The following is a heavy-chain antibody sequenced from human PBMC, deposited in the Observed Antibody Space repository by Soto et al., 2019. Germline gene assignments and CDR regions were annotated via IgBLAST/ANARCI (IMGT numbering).Heavy chain of an antibody. J-gene: IGHJ4*02. D-gene: IGHD6-6*01. Sequence: QVQLVQSGTEVKKPGSSVAVSCQASAGTFNNHSLSWVRQAPGQGLEWMGRSIPILGRADYSQKFQGRLTLTVDKSTSTADMELSSLTSEDTAVYYCVIDLVYFDFWGQGTLVTVSS. CDR1: AGTFNNHS. V-gene: IGHV1-69*02. CDR2: SIPILGRA. CDR3: VIDLVYFDF.